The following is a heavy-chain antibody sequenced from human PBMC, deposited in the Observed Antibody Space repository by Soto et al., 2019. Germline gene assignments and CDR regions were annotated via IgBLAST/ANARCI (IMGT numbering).Heavy chain of an antibody. CDR2: VFPMVGMS. CDR3: ATNYGSGSAHFAY. Sequence: QVQLVQSGAEVKKPGSSVKVSCTASGGTFNFYSISWVRQAPGQGLEWVGRVFPMVGMSEYAQKFQGRVTITADKSTSTAYMNLRSLRSEDTAVYYCATNYGSGSAHFAYWFQGTLVTVSS. J-gene: IGHJ4*02. CDR1: GGTFNFYS. D-gene: IGHD3-10*01. V-gene: IGHV1-69*02.